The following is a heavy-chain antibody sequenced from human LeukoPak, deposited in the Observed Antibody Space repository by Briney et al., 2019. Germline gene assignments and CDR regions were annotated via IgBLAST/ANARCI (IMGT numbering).Heavy chain of an antibody. CDR1: GFTFSSYW. J-gene: IGHJ3*02. CDR3: AREMGSSSYVYDI. Sequence: GGSLRLSCAASGFTFSSYWIHWVRQTPGKGLVWVSRTNKEGSGTTYADSVKGRFTISRDNAKNTLLLQMNSLRAEDTAVYYCAREMGSSSYVYDIWGQGTMVTVSS. V-gene: IGHV3-74*01. CDR2: TNKEGSGT. D-gene: IGHD2-15*01.